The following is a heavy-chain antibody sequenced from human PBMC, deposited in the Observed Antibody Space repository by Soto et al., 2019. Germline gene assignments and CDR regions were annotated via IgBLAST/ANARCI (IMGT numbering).Heavy chain of an antibody. CDR1: GYYIRSGYY. D-gene: IGHD1-26*01. Sequence: SETLSLTCAVSGYYIRSGYYWAWIRQPPGKGLEWIGNIYHSGSTYNNPSLKSRVTMSIDTSKNQFSLSLRSATAPDTAIYYCVRSGGTYPDHWSQGALVTVSS. CDR3: VRSGGTYPDH. CDR2: IYHSGST. V-gene: IGHV4-38-2*01. J-gene: IGHJ4*02.